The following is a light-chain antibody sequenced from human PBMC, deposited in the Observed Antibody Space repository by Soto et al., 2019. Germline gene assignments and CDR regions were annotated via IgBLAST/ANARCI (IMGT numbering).Light chain of an antibody. J-gene: IGKJ3*01. CDR1: QSVSSSY. CDR2: GAS. V-gene: IGKV3-20*01. CDR3: QQDGSWGFT. Sequence: EIVLTQSPGTLSLSPGERATLSCSASQSVSSSYLAWYQQKPGQAPRLLIYGASSMATGIPDRFSGSGSGTDFTLTISRLEPEAVAVYYGQQDGSWGFTFGPGTKVDIK.